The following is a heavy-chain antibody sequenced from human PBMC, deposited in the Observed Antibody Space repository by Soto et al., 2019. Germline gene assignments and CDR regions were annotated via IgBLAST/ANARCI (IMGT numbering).Heavy chain of an antibody. V-gene: IGHV1-69*01. Sequence: QVQLVQSGAEVKKPGSSVKVSCKASGGTFSSYAISWVRQAPGQGLEWMGGIIPIFGTANYAQKFQGRVTITADESTSTAYMELSSLRSEDTAVYYCAREWNDILTGYREYYFDYWGQGTLVTVSS. D-gene: IGHD3-9*01. CDR2: IIPIFGTA. CDR1: GGTFSSYA. CDR3: AREWNDILTGYREYYFDY. J-gene: IGHJ4*02.